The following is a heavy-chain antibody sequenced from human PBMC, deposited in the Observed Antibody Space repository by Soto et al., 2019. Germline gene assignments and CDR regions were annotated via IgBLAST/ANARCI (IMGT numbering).Heavy chain of an antibody. CDR1: GFTFDDYG. CDR2: INWNGGST. Sequence: EVQLVESGGGVVRPGGSLRLSCAASGFTFDDYGMSWVRQAPGKGLEWVSGINWNGGSTGYADSVKGRFTISRDNAKNSLSLQMNSLSAEATALYYCARDPARIAAAGSTYYYYGMDVWGQGTTVTVSS. CDR3: ARDPARIAAAGSTYYYYGMDV. J-gene: IGHJ6*02. D-gene: IGHD6-13*01. V-gene: IGHV3-20*04.